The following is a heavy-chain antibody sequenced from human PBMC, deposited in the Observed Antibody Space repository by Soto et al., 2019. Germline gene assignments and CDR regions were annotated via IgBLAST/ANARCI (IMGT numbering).Heavy chain of an antibody. V-gene: IGHV3-21*01. CDR2: ISSSSSYI. D-gene: IGHD3-10*01. CDR1: GFTFSSYS. CDR3: ARSALASGPGTDGMDV. J-gene: IGHJ6*02. Sequence: EVQLVESGGGLVKPGGSLRLSCAASGFTFSSYSMNWVRQAPGKGLEWVSSISSSSSYIYYADSVKGRFTISRDNAKNSLYLQMNSLRAADTAVYYCARSALASGPGTDGMDVWGQGTTVTVSS.